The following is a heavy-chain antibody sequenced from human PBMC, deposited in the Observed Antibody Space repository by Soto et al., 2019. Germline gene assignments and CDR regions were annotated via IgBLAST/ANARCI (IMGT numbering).Heavy chain of an antibody. V-gene: IGHV5-51*01. CDR1: GYPFTNYW. D-gene: IGHD2-2*01. J-gene: IGHJ4*02. Sequence: GEALKISCKGSGYPFTNYWIAWVRQMPGRGLEWMGIIYPDDSDTRYSPSFQGQVTISADKSLSTAYLQWSSLKASDTAMYYCVRIDTMPYWGQGTQSTVS. CDR2: IYPDDSDT. CDR3: VRIDTMPY.